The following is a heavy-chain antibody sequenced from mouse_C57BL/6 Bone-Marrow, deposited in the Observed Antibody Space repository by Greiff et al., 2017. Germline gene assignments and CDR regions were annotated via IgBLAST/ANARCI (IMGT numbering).Heavy chain of an antibody. CDR2: IDPSDSYT. V-gene: IGHV1-50*01. CDR1: GYTFTSYW. D-gene: IGHD2-2*01. J-gene: IGHJ4*01. CDR3: AREKGFYYGYDGYAMDY. Sequence: VKLQQPGAELVKPGASVKLSCKASGYTFTSYWMQWVKQRPGQGLEWIGEIDPSDSYTNYNQKFKGKATLTVDTSSSTAYMQLSSLTSEDSAVYYCAREKGFYYGYDGYAMDYWGQGTSVTVSS.